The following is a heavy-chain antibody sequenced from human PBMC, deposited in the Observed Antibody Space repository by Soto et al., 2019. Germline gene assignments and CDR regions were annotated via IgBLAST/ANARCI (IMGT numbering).Heavy chain of an antibody. CDR3: ARESPHADY. V-gene: IGHV1-18*01. CDR1: GYTFTSYG. CDR2: ISAYNGNT. J-gene: IGHJ4*02. Sequence: QVQLVQSGAEVKKPGASVKVSCKASGYTFTSYGISWVRQAPGQGLEWMGWISAYNGNTNYAQKLQGRVTMTTDTSPTTSYMVLSCPRYDDTAVYYCARESPHADYWGQGTLVTVSS.